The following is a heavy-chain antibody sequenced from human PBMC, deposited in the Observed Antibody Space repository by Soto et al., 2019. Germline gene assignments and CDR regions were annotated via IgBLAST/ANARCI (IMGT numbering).Heavy chain of an antibody. Sequence: SETLSLTCAVSGGSFSGYYWSWIRQPPGKGLEWIGEINHSGSTNYNPSLKSRVTISVDTSKNQFSLKLSSVTAADTAVYYCARGGSGWFYNWFDPWGQGTLVTVSS. D-gene: IGHD6-19*01. J-gene: IGHJ5*02. V-gene: IGHV4-34*01. CDR2: INHSGST. CDR1: GGSFSGYY. CDR3: ARGGSGWFYNWFDP.